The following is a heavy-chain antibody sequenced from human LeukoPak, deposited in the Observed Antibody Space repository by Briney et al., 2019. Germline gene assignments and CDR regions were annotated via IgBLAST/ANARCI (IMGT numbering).Heavy chain of an antibody. J-gene: IGHJ4*02. V-gene: IGHV4-34*01. CDR1: GGSFSGYY. CDR3: ARVYVGAAVAVAGPGFDY. D-gene: IGHD6-19*01. Sequence: SETLSLTCAVYGGSFSGYYWSWIRQPPGKGLEWIGEINHSGSTNYNPSLKSRATISVDTSKNQFSLKLSSVTAADTAVYYCARVYVGAAVAVAGPGFDYWGQGTLVTVSS. CDR2: INHSGST.